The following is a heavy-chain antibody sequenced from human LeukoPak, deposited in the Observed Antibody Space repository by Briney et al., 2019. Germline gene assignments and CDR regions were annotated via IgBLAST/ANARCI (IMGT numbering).Heavy chain of an antibody. J-gene: IGHJ4*02. CDR3: ARRIIRGVITSPFDY. V-gene: IGHV5-51*01. CDR2: IYPGDSDT. Sequence: GESLKISCKGSGYSFTSYWIGWVRQMPGKGLEWMGIIYPGDSDTKYSPSFRGQVTISADKSISTAYLQWSSLKASDTAMYYCARRIIRGVITSPFDYWGQGALVTVSS. CDR1: GYSFTSYW. D-gene: IGHD3-10*01.